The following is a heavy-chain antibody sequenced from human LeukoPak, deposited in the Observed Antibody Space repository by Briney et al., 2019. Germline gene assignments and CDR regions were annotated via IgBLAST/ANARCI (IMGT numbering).Heavy chain of an antibody. V-gene: IGHV4-30-4*01. D-gene: IGHD3-10*01. CDR3: ARDLPMVRGASDAFDI. J-gene: IGHJ3*02. CDR2: IYYSGST. Sequence: PSQTLSLTCTVSGGSISSGDYYWSWIRQPPGKDLEWIGYIYYSGSTYYNPSLKSRVTISVDTSKNQFSLKLSSVTAADTAVYYCARDLPMVRGASDAFDIWGQGTMVTVSS. CDR1: GGSISSGDYY.